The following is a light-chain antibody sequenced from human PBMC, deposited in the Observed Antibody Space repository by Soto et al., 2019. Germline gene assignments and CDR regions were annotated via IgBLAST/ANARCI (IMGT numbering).Light chain of an antibody. J-gene: IGKJ2*01. V-gene: IGKV3-15*01. CDR2: AAS. CDR1: QSVRSN. CDR3: QQYNNWPPYT. Sequence: EIVMTQSPATLSVSPGERATLSCRASQSVRSNLAWYQQKPGQPPRLLIYAASTRATGIPGRFSGSGSGTEFTLTISSLQSEDFAVYYCQQYNNWPPYTYGQGTKLEIK.